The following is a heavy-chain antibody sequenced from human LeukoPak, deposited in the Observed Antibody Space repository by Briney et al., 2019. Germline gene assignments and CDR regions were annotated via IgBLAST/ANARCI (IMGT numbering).Heavy chain of an antibody. CDR2: IYSSGST. Sequence: SETLSLTCTVSGGSISSSSYYWGWIRQPPGKGLEWIGNIYSSGSTYYNPSLKSRVTISVDTSKNQFSLKLSSVTAADTAVYYCAARYCSSISCYPNWFDPWGQGTLVTVSS. CDR3: AARYCSSISCYPNWFDP. D-gene: IGHD2-2*01. V-gene: IGHV4-39*01. J-gene: IGHJ5*02. CDR1: GGSISSSSYY.